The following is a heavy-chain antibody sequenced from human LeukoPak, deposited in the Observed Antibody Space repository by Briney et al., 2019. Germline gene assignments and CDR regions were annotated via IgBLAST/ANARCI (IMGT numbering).Heavy chain of an antibody. CDR2: IWDTEIT. CDR1: GGSIRSYF. J-gene: IGHJ3*02. Sequence: SETLSLTCAVSGGSIRSYFWSWLRQPPGKGLEWIGYIWDTEITDYNPSLRSRVTISLDTSKNHFSLKLRSVTAADTALYFCARGLVLATDDAFDIWGQGTLVTVSS. CDR3: ARGLVLATDDAFDI. V-gene: IGHV4-59*01. D-gene: IGHD5-12*01.